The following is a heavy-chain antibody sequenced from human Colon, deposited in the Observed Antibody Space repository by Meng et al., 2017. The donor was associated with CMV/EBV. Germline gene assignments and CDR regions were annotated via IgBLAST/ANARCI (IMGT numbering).Heavy chain of an antibody. CDR2: ISYDGSNK. CDR1: GFTFSSYA. Sequence: GGSLRLSCAASGFTFSSYAMHWVRQAPGKGLEWVAVISYDGSNKYYADSVKGRFTITRDNSKNTLYLQMNSLRAEDTAVYYWARVYGMNVWGQETTVTVSS. CDR3: ARVYGMNV. V-gene: IGHV3-30*04. J-gene: IGHJ6*02.